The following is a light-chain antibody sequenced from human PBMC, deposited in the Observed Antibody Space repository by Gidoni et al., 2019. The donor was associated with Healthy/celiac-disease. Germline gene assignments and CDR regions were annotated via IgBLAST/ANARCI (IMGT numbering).Light chain of an antibody. CDR2: DAS. CDR1: QDISNY. J-gene: IGKJ5*01. V-gene: IGKV1-33*01. CDR3: QQYGNLPPL. Sequence: DIQLPQSPSSLSASVGDRVTITCQASQDISNYLNWYQQKPGKAPKLLIYDASNLETGVPSRFSGSGSGTDFTFTISSLQPEDIATYYCQQYGNLPPLFGQGTRLEIK.